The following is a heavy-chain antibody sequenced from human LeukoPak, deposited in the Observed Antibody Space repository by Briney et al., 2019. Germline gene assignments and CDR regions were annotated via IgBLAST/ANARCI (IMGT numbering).Heavy chain of an antibody. CDR3: ARGTAFDI. CDR2: RSGSGAGT. CDR1: VLPFSIYA. J-gene: IGHJ3*02. V-gene: IGHV3-23*01. Sequence: GGSVRLSRAASVLPFSIYAVCGLRQAPGKGREWVSSRSGSGAGTYYADSVKGRFTISRDSSKNTLYLQMDSLRAEDTAVYYGARGTAFDIWGQGTMVTVSS.